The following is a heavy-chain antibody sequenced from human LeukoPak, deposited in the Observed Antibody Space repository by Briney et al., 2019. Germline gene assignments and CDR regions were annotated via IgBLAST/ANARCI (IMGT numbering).Heavy chain of an antibody. V-gene: IGHV1-2*02. CDR3: ARDRNVRKLTAAAGRQNWFDP. CDR1: GHTFTGYN. CDR2: INPNSGGT. J-gene: IGHJ5*02. D-gene: IGHD6-13*01. Sequence: ASVNPSCNASGHTFTGYNMHWERQPPGQGHEWMGWINPNSGGTNYGQKFQGRVTMTRDTSISTAYMELSRLRSDDTAVYYCARDRNVRKLTAAAGRQNWFDPWGQGTLVTVSS.